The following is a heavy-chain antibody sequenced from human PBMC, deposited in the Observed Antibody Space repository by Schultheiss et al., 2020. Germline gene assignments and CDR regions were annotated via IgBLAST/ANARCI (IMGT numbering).Heavy chain of an antibody. CDR3: AKDTGHTATVQWGPDC. J-gene: IGHJ4*02. Sequence: GGSLRLSCAASGFTFSNYGMHWVRQAPGKGLEWVAIISHDGSNKYYTDSVKGRFTISRDNSRNTLDLQVNSLRAEDTAVYYCAKDTGHTATVQWGPDCWGQGTLVTVSS. CDR1: GFTFSNYG. V-gene: IGHV3-30*18. CDR2: ISHDGSNK. D-gene: IGHD5-18*01.